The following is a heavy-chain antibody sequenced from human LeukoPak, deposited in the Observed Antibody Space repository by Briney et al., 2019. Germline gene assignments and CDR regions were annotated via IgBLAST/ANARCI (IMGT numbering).Heavy chain of an antibody. V-gene: IGHV1-2*02. CDR1: GYTFTDYH. D-gene: IGHD4-17*01. CDR3: ARVYDYGDYAGY. Sequence: ASVKVSCKASGYTFTDYHIHWVRQAPGQGLEWMGWLNPYSAGTNYVQKFQGRVTMTRDTSISTGYMELSRLTSDDTAVYYCARVYDYGDYAGYWGQGTLVTVSS. CDR2: LNPYSAGT. J-gene: IGHJ4*02.